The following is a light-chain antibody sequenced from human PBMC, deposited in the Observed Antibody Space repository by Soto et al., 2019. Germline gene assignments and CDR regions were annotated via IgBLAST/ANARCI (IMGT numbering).Light chain of an antibody. CDR2: GAS. J-gene: IGKJ4*01. Sequence: EIVMTQSPATLSVSPGERATLSCRASQRVSRNLAWYQQKPGQAPRLLIYGASTRATGIPARFSGSGSETEFTLTISGLQSEDFAVYFCQQYHDWPPLTFGGGTKVEIK. CDR1: QRVSRN. CDR3: QQYHDWPPLT. V-gene: IGKV3-15*01.